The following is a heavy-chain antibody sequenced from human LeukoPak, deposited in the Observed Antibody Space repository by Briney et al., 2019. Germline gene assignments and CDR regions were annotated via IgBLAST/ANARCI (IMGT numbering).Heavy chain of an antibody. CDR2: IYYSGST. V-gene: IGHV4-61*01. J-gene: IGHJ4*02. D-gene: IGHD3-22*01. Sequence: PSETLSLTCTVSGGSVSSGSYYWSWIRQPPGKGLEWIGYIYYSGSTNYNPSLKSRVTISVDTSKNQFSLKLSSVTAADTAVYYCARLYYDSSGQYYFDYWGQGTLVTVSS. CDR1: GGSVSSGSYY. CDR3: ARLYYDSSGQYYFDY.